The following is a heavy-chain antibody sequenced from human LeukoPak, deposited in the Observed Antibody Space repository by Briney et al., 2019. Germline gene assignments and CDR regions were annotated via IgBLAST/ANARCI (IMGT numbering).Heavy chain of an antibody. CDR3: ARAPSQGYYYYYGMDV. CDR2: IYYSGST. Sequence: PSETLSLTCTVSGGSISSYYWSWIRQPPGKGLEWIGYIYYSGSTNYNPSLKSRVTISVDTSKNQFSLKLSSVTAADTAVYYCARAPSQGYYYYYGMDVWGQGTTVTVSS. CDR1: GGSISSYY. J-gene: IGHJ6*02. V-gene: IGHV4-59*01.